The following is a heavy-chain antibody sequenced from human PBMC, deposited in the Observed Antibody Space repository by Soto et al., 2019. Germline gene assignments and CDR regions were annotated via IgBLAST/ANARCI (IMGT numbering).Heavy chain of an antibody. CDR1: GGSFSGYY. CDR2: INHSGST. J-gene: IGHJ4*02. Sequence: QVQLQQWGAGLLKPSETLSLTCAVYGGSFSGYYWSWIRQPPGQGLEWIGEINHSGSTNYNPSRKSQVTRSVDTSKNQFSMQLSSVTAEDTAVYYCARGSGSYQQRLYLDYWGQGTMVTVSS. D-gene: IGHD6-13*01. V-gene: IGHV4-34*01. CDR3: ARGSGSYQQRLYLDY.